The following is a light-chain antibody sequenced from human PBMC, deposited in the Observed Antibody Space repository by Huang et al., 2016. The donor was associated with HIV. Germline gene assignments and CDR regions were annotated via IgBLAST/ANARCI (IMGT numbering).Light chain of an antibody. CDR1: QSVSDN. CDR2: GAS. Sequence: EIVMTQSPATLSVSPGERATLSCRASQSVSDNLAWYQQKPGQAPRLLIYGASTRATGIPARFSGSGFGTEFTLTISSLQSEDSAVYYCQQSNNWLTFGGETTVEIK. J-gene: IGKJ4*01. V-gene: IGKV3-15*01. CDR3: QQSNNWLT.